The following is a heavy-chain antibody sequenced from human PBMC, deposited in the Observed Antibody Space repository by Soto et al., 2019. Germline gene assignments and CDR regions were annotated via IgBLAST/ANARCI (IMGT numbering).Heavy chain of an antibody. CDR3: AIITMVRGVDYGMDV. Sequence: PGESLKISCKGSGYSFTSYWISWVRQMPGKGLEWMGRIDPSDSYTNYSPSFQGHVTISADKSISTAYLQWSSLKASDTAMYYWAIITMVRGVDYGMDVWGQGTTVTVSS. CDR2: IDPSDSYT. J-gene: IGHJ6*02. CDR1: GYSFTSYW. D-gene: IGHD3-10*01. V-gene: IGHV5-10-1*01.